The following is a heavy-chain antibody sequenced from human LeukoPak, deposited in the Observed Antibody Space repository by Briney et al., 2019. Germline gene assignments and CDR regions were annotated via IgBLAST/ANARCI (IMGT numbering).Heavy chain of an antibody. J-gene: IGHJ4*02. CDR3: ASWGEGALDN. CDR1: GFTFSSYS. Sequence: GGSLRLSCEASGFTFSSYSMNWVRQAPGKGLEWISYISTGTTTIYYANSVKGRFTISRDNAKKSLYLQMSSLRVEDTGVYYCASWGEGALDNWGQGTLVTVSS. V-gene: IGHV3-48*01. D-gene: IGHD1-26*01. CDR2: ISTGTTTI.